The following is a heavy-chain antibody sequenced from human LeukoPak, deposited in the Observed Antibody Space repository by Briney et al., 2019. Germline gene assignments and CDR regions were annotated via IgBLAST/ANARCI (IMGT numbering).Heavy chain of an antibody. CDR3: APASSSGYYYFDY. Sequence: GGSLRLSCAASGFTFSSYAMSWVRQAPGKGLEWVSAISGSGGSTYYADSVKGRFTISRDNSKNTLYLQMNSLRAEDTAVYYCAPASSSGYYYFDYWGQGTLVTVSS. D-gene: IGHD3-22*01. V-gene: IGHV3-23*01. CDR1: GFTFSSYA. CDR2: ISGSGGST. J-gene: IGHJ4*02.